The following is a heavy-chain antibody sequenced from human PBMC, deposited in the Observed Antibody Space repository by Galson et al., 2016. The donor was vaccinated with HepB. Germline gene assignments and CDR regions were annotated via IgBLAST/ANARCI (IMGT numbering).Heavy chain of an antibody. Sequence: SLRLSCAASGLTFSYYSMHWVRQPPGKGLEWVSFISSSSSYIYYAHSVKGRFTISSDNAKNSLYLQMNSLRAEDTAVYYCARVLPAADSYYYYGMDVWGKGTTVTVSS. CDR3: ARVLPAADSYYYYGMDV. J-gene: IGHJ6*04. CDR2: ISSSSSYI. CDR1: GLTFSYYS. D-gene: IGHD2-2*01. V-gene: IGHV3-21*01.